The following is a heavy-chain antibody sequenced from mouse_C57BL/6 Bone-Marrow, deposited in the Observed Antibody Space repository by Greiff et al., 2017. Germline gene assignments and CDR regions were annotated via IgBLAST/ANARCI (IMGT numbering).Heavy chain of an antibody. CDR3: ARKPPPFTSVVATDWYFDV. D-gene: IGHD1-1*01. CDR2: INPSTGGT. CDR1: GYSFTGYY. J-gene: IGHJ1*03. V-gene: IGHV1-42*01. Sequence: EVQLQQSGPELVKPGASVKISCKASGYSFTGYYMNWVKQSPEKSLEWIGEINPSTGGTTYHQKFKAKATLTVDKSSSTAYMQLKSLTSEDSAVYYCARKPPPFTSVVATDWYFDVWGTGTTVTVSS.